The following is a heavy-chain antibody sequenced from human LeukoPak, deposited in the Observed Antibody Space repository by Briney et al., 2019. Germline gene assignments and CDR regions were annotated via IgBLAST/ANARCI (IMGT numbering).Heavy chain of an antibody. CDR2: MYSSGST. CDR1: GGSISITSYY. D-gene: IGHD3-9*01. V-gene: IGHV4-39*07. J-gene: IGHJ4*02. Sequence: SETLSLTCTVSGGSISITSYYWGWIRQPPWKGLEWIGSMYSSGSTYYNPSLKSRVTISVDTSKNQFSLKLSSVTAADTAVYYCARGFGNILTGYYPLFDYWGQGTLVTVSS. CDR3: ARGFGNILTGYYPLFDY.